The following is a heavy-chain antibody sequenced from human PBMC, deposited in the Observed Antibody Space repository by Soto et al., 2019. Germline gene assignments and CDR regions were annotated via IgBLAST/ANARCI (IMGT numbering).Heavy chain of an antibody. D-gene: IGHD1-20*01. CDR2: IYYSGST. CDR1: GGSISSYY. CDR3: ARGRKGGITGTVGHFDY. Sequence: PSETLSLTCTVSGGSISSYYWSWIRQPPGKGLEWIGYIYYSGSTNYNPSLKSRVTISVDTSKNQFSLKLSSVTAADTAVYYCARGRKGGITGTVGHFDYWGRGTLVTVS. J-gene: IGHJ4*02. V-gene: IGHV4-59*01.